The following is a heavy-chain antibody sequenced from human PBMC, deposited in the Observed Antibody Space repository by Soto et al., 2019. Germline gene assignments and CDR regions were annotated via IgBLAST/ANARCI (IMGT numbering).Heavy chain of an antibody. CDR2: ISFNGLSQ. D-gene: IGHD3-16*01. V-gene: IGHV3-30*03. J-gene: IGHJ3*01. Sequence: QELLVESGGGVVQPGKSLRLSCAASGFTFSSFAMHWVRQAPGKGLEWVSVISFNGLSQFYPDSIRGRFTISRDNSKNTLSLQLDSLRPDDTAVYYCARGGRGLRGAFDVWGQGTEVSVS. CDR3: ARGGRGLRGAFDV. CDR1: GFTFSSFA.